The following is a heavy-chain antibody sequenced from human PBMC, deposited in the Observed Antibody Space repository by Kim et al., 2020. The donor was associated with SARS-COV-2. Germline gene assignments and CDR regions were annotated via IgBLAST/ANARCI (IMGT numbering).Heavy chain of an antibody. D-gene: IGHD6-13*01. CDR1: GDTFRNYV. CDR2: ISPLFGSA. V-gene: IGHV1-69*13. CDR3: ARDARAEYTSGWYGSAYFQI. J-gene: IGHJ1*01. Sequence: SSVKVSCKTSGDTFRNYVINWVRQAPGQGLEWMGGISPLFGSAKYAEKFRGRVTITADETAVTAYMQLSRLTFDDTAFYYCARDARAEYTSGWYGSAYFQIWGQGTLVTVSS.